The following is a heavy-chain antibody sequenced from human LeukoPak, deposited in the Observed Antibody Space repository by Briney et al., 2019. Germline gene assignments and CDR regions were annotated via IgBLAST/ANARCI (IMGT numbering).Heavy chain of an antibody. J-gene: IGHJ5*02. CDR3: VRRGGRFDT. CDR2: IYSSGST. CDR1: GGSISGSY. V-gene: IGHV4-4*09. Sequence: SETLSLTCTVSGGSISGSYWSWIRQPPGKGLEWIGYIYSSGSTNYNPSLKSRVTIGVGTSRNQFSLKLSSVTAADTAVYYCVRRGGRFDTWGQGTLVTVSS.